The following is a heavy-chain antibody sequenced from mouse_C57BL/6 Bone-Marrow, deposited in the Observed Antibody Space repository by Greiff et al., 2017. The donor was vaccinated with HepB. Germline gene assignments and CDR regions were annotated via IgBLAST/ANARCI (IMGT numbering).Heavy chain of an antibody. J-gene: IGHJ4*01. Sequence: QVTLKESGPGILQSSQTLSLTCSFSGYSLSTSGMGVSWIRQPSGKGLEWLAHIYWDDDKRYNQSLKSRLTTLKDTSRNQVFLKITSVDTADTAKYYCARTLYDGYYDYAMDYWGQGTSVTVSS. D-gene: IGHD2-3*01. CDR1: GYSLSTSGMG. V-gene: IGHV8-12*01. CDR2: IYWDDDK. CDR3: ARTLYDGYYDYAMDY.